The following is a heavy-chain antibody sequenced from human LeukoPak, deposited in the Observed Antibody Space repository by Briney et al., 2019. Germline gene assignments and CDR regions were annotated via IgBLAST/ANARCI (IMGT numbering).Heavy chain of an antibody. CDR3: AELGITMIGGV. J-gene: IGHJ6*04. Sequence: GGSLRLSCAASGFTFSSYTMNWVRQAPGKGLEWVSSISASSSYIYYADSVKGRFTISRDNAKNSLYLQMNSLRAEDTAVYYCAELGITMIGGVWGKGTTVTISS. CDR2: ISASSSYI. CDR1: GFTFSSYT. D-gene: IGHD3-10*02. V-gene: IGHV3-21*01.